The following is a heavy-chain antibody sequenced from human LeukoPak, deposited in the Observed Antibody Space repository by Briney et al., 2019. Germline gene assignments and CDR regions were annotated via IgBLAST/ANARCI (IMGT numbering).Heavy chain of an antibody. D-gene: IGHD6-13*01. CDR1: EFSFSGYA. J-gene: IGHJ6*02. Sequence: GGSLRLSCAASEFSFSGYAMSWVRQAPGKGLEWVSVIASVADGGNTQYADSVKGRVTISRDTSKNTLYLQMNSLRAEDTAVYYCAKDLHWYAMDVWGQGTTVTVSS. V-gene: IGHV3-23*01. CDR2: IASVADGGNT. CDR3: AKDLHWYAMDV.